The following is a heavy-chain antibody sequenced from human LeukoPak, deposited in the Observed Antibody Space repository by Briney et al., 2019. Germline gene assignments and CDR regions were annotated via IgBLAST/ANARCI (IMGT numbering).Heavy chain of an antibody. CDR3: ARAPLAVPGILFDR. V-gene: IGHV3-48*02. CDR1: GFTFNTYA. CDR2: ITSGSDTI. J-gene: IGHJ5*02. D-gene: IGHD6-19*01. Sequence: PGGSLRLSCAASGFTFNTYAMNWVRQAPGEGLEWISHITSGSDTIYYAASVKGRFTISRDDAKNSLYLQMNSLRDNDTAVYYCARAPLAVPGILFDRWGQGTLVIVS.